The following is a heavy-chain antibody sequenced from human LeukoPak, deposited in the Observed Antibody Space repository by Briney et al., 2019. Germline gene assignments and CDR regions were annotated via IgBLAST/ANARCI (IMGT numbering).Heavy chain of an antibody. CDR1: GYSFTSYW. CDR2: IDPSDSYT. D-gene: IGHD2-2*01. CDR3: ARHEDCSSTSCFEFDY. Sequence: GESLKISCKGSGYSFTSYWISWVRQMPGKGLEWMGRIDPSDSYTNYSPSFQGHVTISADKSISTAYLQWSSLKASDTAMYYCARHEDCSSTSCFEFDYWGQGTLVTVSS. J-gene: IGHJ4*02. V-gene: IGHV5-10-1*01.